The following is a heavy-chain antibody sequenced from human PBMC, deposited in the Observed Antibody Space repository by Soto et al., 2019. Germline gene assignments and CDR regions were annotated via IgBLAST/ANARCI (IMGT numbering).Heavy chain of an antibody. CDR3: ARGPPLYYDFWSGPDRGDY. D-gene: IGHD3-3*01. J-gene: IGHJ4*02. CDR1: GYTFTSYD. Sequence: ASVKASCKASGYTFTSYDINWVRQATGQGLEWMGWMNPNSGNTGYAQKFQGRVTMTRNTSISTAYMELSSLRSEDTAVYYCARGPPLYYDFWSGPDRGDYWGQGSPVTVSS. V-gene: IGHV1-8*01. CDR2: MNPNSGNT.